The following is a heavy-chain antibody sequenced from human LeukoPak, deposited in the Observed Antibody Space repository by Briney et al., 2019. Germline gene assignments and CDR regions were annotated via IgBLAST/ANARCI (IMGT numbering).Heavy chain of an antibody. J-gene: IGHJ4*02. Sequence: SETLSLTCTVSGGSISSYYWSWIGHPPGKGLEGIGYIYYSGSTNYNPSLKSRVTISVDTSKNQFSLKLSSVTAADTAVYYCARDRGYNWNYDWGQGTLVTVSS. D-gene: IGHD1-7*01. CDR2: IYYSGST. CDR1: GGSISSYY. CDR3: ARDRGYNWNYD. V-gene: IGHV4-59*01.